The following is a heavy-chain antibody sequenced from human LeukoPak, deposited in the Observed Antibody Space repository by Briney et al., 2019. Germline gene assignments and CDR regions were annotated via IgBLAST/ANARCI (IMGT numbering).Heavy chain of an antibody. CDR3: ARDRRYSSSWYSYGMDV. Sequence: GGSLRLSCAASGFTFSDYYMSWIRQAPGKGLEWVSYISSSGSTIYYADSVKGRFTISRDNAKNSLYLQMNSLRAEDTAVYYCARDRRYSSSWYSYGMDVWGQGTTVTVSS. D-gene: IGHD6-13*01. V-gene: IGHV3-11*01. J-gene: IGHJ6*02. CDR1: GFTFSDYY. CDR2: ISSSGSTI.